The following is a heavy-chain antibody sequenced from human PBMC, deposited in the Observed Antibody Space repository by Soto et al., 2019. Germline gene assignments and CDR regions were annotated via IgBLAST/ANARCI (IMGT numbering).Heavy chain of an antibody. CDR1: GYTFTGDH. D-gene: IGHD6-19*01. CDR3: ARGEVHSSGWNFDY. CDR2: INANSGGV. J-gene: IGHJ4*02. Sequence: QVQLVQSGPEVKKPGASVKVSCKASGYTFTGDHMHWVRQAPGQGLEWMGRINANSGGVNYAQKVQGRVTMTRDTSASVAYMELGSLRSDDTAVYYCARGEVHSSGWNFDYWGQGTLVIVSS. V-gene: IGHV1-46*03.